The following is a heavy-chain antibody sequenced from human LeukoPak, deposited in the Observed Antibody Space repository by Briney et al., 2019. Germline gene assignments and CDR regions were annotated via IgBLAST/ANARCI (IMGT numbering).Heavy chain of an antibody. CDR1: GYTFTSYD. V-gene: IGHV1-18*01. J-gene: IGHJ4*02. CDR2: ISAYNGDT. Sequence: ASVKVSCKSSGYTFTSYDIAWVRQAPGQGLEWMAWISAYNGDTNYAQKLQGRVTMTTDTSTSTAYMELTSLNSDDTAVYYCARDVYCSGGNCYYYFDYWGQGTLVTVSS. D-gene: IGHD2-15*01. CDR3: ARDVYCSGGNCYYYFDY.